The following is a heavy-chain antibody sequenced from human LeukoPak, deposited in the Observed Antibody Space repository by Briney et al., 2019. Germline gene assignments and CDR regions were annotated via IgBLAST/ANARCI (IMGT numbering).Heavy chain of an antibody. CDR1: GYTFTSNY. V-gene: IGHV1-2*02. Sequence: ASVKVSCKAFGYTFTSNYMHWVRQAPGQGLEWMGWINPNSGGTNYAQKFQGRVTMTRDTSISTAYMELSRLRSDDTAVYYCAIPGGSGYYYNYWGQGTQVTVSS. D-gene: IGHD3-22*01. CDR2: INPNSGGT. J-gene: IGHJ4*02. CDR3: AIPGGSGYYYNY.